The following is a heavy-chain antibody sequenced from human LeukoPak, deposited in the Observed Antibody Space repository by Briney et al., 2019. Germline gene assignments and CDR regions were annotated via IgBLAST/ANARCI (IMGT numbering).Heavy chain of an antibody. Sequence: GGSLRLSCAPSGFTFGSYWMSWVRQAPGKGLEYVASINQDGGENYYVDSVKGRFTVSRDNARNSLYLQMNSLRVEDTAVYYCARDPETGGAYFDYWGRGTLVSVSS. CDR2: INQDGGEN. V-gene: IGHV3-7*01. D-gene: IGHD3-9*01. J-gene: IGHJ4*02. CDR3: ARDPETGGAYFDY. CDR1: GFTFGSYW.